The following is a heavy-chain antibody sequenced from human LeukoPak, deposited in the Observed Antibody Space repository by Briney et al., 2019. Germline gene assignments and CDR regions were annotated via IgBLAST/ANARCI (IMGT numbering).Heavy chain of an antibody. J-gene: IGHJ4*02. Sequence: GGSLRLSCAASGFTFSNYAMSWVRQAPGKGLEWVSGISGGGASTYYADSVKGRFTISRDNSKNTLYLQMNSLRAEDTAVYYCARVRGGYYFDYWGQGTLVTVSS. CDR1: GFTFSNYA. V-gene: IGHV3-23*01. D-gene: IGHD3-10*01. CDR3: ARVRGGYYFDY. CDR2: ISGGGAST.